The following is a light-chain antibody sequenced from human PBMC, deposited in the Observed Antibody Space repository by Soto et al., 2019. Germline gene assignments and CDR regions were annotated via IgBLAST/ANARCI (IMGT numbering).Light chain of an antibody. CDR2: GAS. Sequence: EIVLTQSPGTLSLSPGARATLSCRASQSLSSSFLAWYQQKPGQAPRLLIYGASSRATGIPDRFSGSGSGTDFTLTISRLEREDFAVYFCLQHVIALYTFGQGTKLEIK. CDR3: LQHVIALYT. J-gene: IGKJ2*01. CDR1: QSLSSSF. V-gene: IGKV3-20*01.